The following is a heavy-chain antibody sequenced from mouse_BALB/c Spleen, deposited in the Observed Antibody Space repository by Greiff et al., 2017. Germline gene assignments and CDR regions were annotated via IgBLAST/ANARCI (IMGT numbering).Heavy chain of an antibody. Sequence: EVQRVESGGGLVQPGGSLRLSCAPSGFTFTDYYMSWVRQPPGKALEWLGFIRNKANGYTTEYSASVKGRFTISRDNSQSILYLQMNTLRAEDSATYYCAREGYYDYASYAMDYWGQGTSGTVSS. CDR2: IRNKANGYTT. V-gene: IGHV7-3*02. J-gene: IGHJ4*01. CDR3: AREGYYDYASYAMDY. CDR1: GFTFTDYY. D-gene: IGHD2-4*01.